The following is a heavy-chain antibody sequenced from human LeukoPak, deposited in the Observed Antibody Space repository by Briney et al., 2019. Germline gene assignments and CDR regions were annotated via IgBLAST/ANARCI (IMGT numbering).Heavy chain of an antibody. CDR3: ARVQRKRGIVGPTLYYMDV. Sequence: SETLSLTCAVYGGSFSGYYWSWIRQPPGKGLEWIGEINHSGSTNYNPSLKSRVTISVDTSKNQFSLKLSSVTAADTAVYYCARVQRKRGIVGPTLYYMDVWGRGTTVTVSS. CDR1: GGSFSGYY. V-gene: IGHV4-34*01. D-gene: IGHD1-26*01. CDR2: INHSGST. J-gene: IGHJ6*03.